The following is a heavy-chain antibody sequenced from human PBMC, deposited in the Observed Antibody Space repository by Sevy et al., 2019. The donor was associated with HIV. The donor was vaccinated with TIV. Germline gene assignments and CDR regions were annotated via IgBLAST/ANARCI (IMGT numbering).Heavy chain of an antibody. D-gene: IGHD4-17*01. Sequence: GESLKISCAASGFTFSDHGMHWVRQAPGKGLDWVAAISYDGNNRYYADSVKGRFTISRDNSKNTLYLQMDSVGPEDTAGYYCAKEDYGGNLPNYFASWGQGTRVTVSS. CDR1: GFTFSDHG. J-gene: IGHJ4*02. CDR3: AKEDYGGNLPNYFAS. CDR2: ISYDGNNR. V-gene: IGHV3-30*18.